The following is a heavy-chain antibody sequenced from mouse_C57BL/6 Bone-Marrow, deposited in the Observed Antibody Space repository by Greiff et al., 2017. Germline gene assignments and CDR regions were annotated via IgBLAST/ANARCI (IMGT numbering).Heavy chain of an antibody. CDR2: IRNKANGYTT. CDR1: GFTFTDYY. CDR3: ARYGGYRAMDY. Sequence: DVKLVESGGGLVQPGGSLSLSCAASGFTFTDYYMSWVRQPPGKALEWLGFIRNKANGYTTEYSSSVKGPFTISRDNYQSILYLQMNALGAEDSATYYCARYGGYRAMDYWGQGTSVTVSS. V-gene: IGHV7-3*01. J-gene: IGHJ4*01. D-gene: IGHD2-2*01.